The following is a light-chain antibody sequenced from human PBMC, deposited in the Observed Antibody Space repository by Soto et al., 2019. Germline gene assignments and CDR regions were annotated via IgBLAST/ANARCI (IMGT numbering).Light chain of an antibody. CDR3: MQALQTPMYT. Sequence: DIVMTQYPLSLPVTPGEPASIPCRSSQSLLHSNGVNYLDWYLQKPGQSPQLLIYLGSNRASGVPDRFSGSGSGTDFTLKISRVEAEDVGVYYCMQALQTPMYTFGQGTKVDIK. V-gene: IGKV2-28*01. CDR1: QSLLHSNGVNY. CDR2: LGS. J-gene: IGKJ2*01.